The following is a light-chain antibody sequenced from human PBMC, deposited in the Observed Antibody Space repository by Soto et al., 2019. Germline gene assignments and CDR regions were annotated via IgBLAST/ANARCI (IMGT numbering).Light chain of an antibody. CDR1: PSVSSD. CDR3: QQFNYWPWT. V-gene: IGKV3-15*01. CDR2: GAS. Sequence: ELVMTQSPATLSVSPGEGATLSCRASPSVSSDLAWYQQQPGQAPRLLIYGASTRATGFSARFSGSGSGTEFTLTISSLQSEDLAVYYCQQFNYWPWTFGQGTKLEIK. J-gene: IGKJ1*01.